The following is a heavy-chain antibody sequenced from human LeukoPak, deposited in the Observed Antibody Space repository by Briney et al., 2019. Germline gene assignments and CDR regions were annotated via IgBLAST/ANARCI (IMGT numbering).Heavy chain of an antibody. CDR3: AKNRGYGYYMDV. CDR2: IKEDGSEK. CDR1: GFTFNNYW. D-gene: IGHD5-18*01. Sequence: GGSLRLSCAASGFTFNNYWMTWVRQVPGKGLEWVASIKEDGSEKYYVDSVKGRFTISRDNAKNSLYLQMNSLRAEDTAVYYCAKNRGYGYYMDVWGKGTTVTVSS. J-gene: IGHJ6*03. V-gene: IGHV3-7*01.